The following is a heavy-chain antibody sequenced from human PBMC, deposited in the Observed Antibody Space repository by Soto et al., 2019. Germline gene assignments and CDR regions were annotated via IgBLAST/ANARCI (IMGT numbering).Heavy chain of an antibody. D-gene: IGHD2-2*02. CDR1: GGSISSGGYS. J-gene: IGHJ5*02. Sequence: QLQLQESGSGLVKPSQTLSLTCAVSGGSISSGGYSWSWIRQPPGKGLEWIGYIYHSGSTYYNPSLESRVTISVDRSKNQFSLKLSSVTAADTAVYYCARGRYCSSTSCYKETHWFDPWGQGTLVTVSS. V-gene: IGHV4-30-2*01. CDR2: IYHSGST. CDR3: ARGRYCSSTSCYKETHWFDP.